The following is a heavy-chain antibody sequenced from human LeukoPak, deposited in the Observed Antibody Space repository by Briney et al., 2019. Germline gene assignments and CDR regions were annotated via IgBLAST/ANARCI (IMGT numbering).Heavy chain of an antibody. D-gene: IGHD3-16*01. CDR2: IWYDGSIK. CDR3: AYRGSEY. CDR1: GFSFKDTG. J-gene: IGHJ4*02. Sequence: GGSPRLSCAASGFSFKDTGMHWVRQAPGKGPEWLTIIWYDGSIKYYAVSVKGRFTVSRDNAKNTVYLQMNNLRAEDTAVYYCAYRGSEYWGQGALVTVSS. V-gene: IGHV3-33*03.